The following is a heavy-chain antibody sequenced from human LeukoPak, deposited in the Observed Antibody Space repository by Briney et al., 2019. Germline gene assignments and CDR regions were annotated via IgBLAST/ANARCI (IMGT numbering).Heavy chain of an antibody. V-gene: IGHV5-51*01. J-gene: IGHJ4*02. D-gene: IGHD1-26*01. CDR2: IYPGDSDT. CDR1: GYSFTSYW. Sequence: GESLEISCRGSGYSFTSYWIGWVRHMPGKGLEWKGIIYPGDSDTRYAPSFQGQATISADKSITTAYLQWSSLKASDTAMYYCARRGWASGYFEYWGQGTLVTVSS. CDR3: ARRGWASGYFEY.